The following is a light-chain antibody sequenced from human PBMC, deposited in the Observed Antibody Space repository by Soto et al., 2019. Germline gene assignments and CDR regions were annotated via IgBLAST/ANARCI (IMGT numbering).Light chain of an antibody. V-gene: IGKV3-20*01. CDR2: GAS. CDR3: QQYGSSLWT. Sequence: EIVLTQSPATLSVSPPQRHPLXCRASQSVSDNLAWYQQRPGQAPRLLIYGASSRATGIPDRFSGSGSGTDFTPTISRLEPEDFAVYYCQQYGSSLWTFGQGTRLEIK. CDR1: QSVSDN. J-gene: IGKJ5*01.